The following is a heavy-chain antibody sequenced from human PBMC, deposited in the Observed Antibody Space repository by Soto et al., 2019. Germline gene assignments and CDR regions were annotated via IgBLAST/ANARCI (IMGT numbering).Heavy chain of an antibody. V-gene: IGHV3-23*01. CDR2: ITDSGGTT. J-gene: IGHJ4*02. CDR3: APGADRTKVRLG. CDR1: GFTFISYA. Sequence: GWSLRLACASSGFTFISYAMSWVRQAPGKGLEWVSTITDSGGTTYYADSVKGRFTISRDNSKNTQYLQMNSLRAEDTAVYYCAPGADRTKVRLGWGQGTLVTVSS. D-gene: IGHD1-7*01.